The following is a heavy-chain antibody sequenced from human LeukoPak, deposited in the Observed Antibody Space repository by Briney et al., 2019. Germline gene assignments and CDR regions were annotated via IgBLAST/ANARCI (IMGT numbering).Heavy chain of an antibody. CDR3: ARVTWFGEYIPYY. Sequence: GGSLRLSCAASGFTFSSYWMHWVRHPPGKGLVWVSRINSDGSSTSYADSVKGRFTISSDNAKNTQYPQMNSLRADDPAVYYCARVTWFGEYIPYYWGQGSLVSVSS. D-gene: IGHD3-10*01. V-gene: IGHV3-74*01. CDR2: INSDGSST. J-gene: IGHJ4*01. CDR1: GFTFSSYW.